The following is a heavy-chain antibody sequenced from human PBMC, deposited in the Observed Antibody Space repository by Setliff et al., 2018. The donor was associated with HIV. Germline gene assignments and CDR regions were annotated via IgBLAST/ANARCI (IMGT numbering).Heavy chain of an antibody. J-gene: IGHJ5*02. D-gene: IGHD3-10*01. CDR1: GFTFSSYN. Sequence: GGSLRLSCAASGFTFSSYNMNWVRQAPGKGLEWVSYIAVSSGSTYYADSVKGRFTISRDNAENSLYLQMNSLRAEDTAVYYCAKDRRYYYGSGSYAAETWGQGTLVTVSS. V-gene: IGHV3-48*04. CDR3: AKDRRYYYGSGSYAAET. CDR2: IAVSSGST.